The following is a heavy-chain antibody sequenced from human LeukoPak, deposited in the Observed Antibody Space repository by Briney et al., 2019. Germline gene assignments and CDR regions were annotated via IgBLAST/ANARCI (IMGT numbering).Heavy chain of an antibody. Sequence: GGSLRLSCAASGFTFSSYGMHWVRQAPGKGLEWVAVISYDGSNKYYADSVKGRFTISSDNSKNTLYLQMNSLRAEDTAVYYCARGTFGVVVSPAYYYYGMDVWGQETTVTVS. J-gene: IGHJ6*02. V-gene: IGHV3-30*03. CDR2: ISYDGSNK. D-gene: IGHD3-3*01. CDR3: ARGTFGVVVSPAYYYYGMDV. CDR1: GFTFSSYG.